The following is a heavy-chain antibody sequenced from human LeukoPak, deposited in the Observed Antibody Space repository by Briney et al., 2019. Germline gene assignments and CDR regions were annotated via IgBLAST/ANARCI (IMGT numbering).Heavy chain of an antibody. CDR2: ISDSGDNT. J-gene: IGHJ1*01. Sequence: GGSLRLSCAASGFTFSSYAMSWVRQAPGKGLEWVSGISDSGDNTYYADSVKGRFTISIDNSKFTLYLQMNSLRAEDTALYYCAKERSTDRAWFGELLEWGQGNMVTVSS. CDR1: GFTFSSYA. V-gene: IGHV3-23*01. D-gene: IGHD3-10*01. CDR3: AKERSTDRAWFGELLE.